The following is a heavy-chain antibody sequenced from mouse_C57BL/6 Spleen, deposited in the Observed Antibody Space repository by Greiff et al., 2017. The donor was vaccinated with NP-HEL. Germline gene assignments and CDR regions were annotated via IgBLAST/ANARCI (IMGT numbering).Heavy chain of an antibody. J-gene: IGHJ3*01. CDR1: GYTFTSYW. Sequence: QVQLKQPGAELVKPGASVKLSCKASGYTFTSYWMHWVQQRPGRGLEWIGRIDPNSGGTKYNEKFKSQAPLTVDKPYSKAYMQISSLTSEDYSVYFCARWDYYGSSYGAWFAYWGQGTLVTVSA. D-gene: IGHD1-1*01. CDR3: ARWDYYGSSYGAWFAY. V-gene: IGHV1-72*01. CDR2: IDPNSGGT.